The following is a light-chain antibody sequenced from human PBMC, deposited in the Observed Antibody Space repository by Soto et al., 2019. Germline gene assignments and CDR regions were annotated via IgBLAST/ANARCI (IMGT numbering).Light chain of an antibody. Sequence: QSALTQPPSASGSPGQSVTIYCTGTGSDVGGYNYVSWYQQHPGKAPKLMIYEVSKRPSGVPDRFSGSKSGNTASLTVSGLQADDEADYYCSSYAGSNNLVFGGGTKVTVL. J-gene: IGLJ2*01. V-gene: IGLV2-8*01. CDR1: GSDVGGYNY. CDR2: EVS. CDR3: SSYAGSNNLV.